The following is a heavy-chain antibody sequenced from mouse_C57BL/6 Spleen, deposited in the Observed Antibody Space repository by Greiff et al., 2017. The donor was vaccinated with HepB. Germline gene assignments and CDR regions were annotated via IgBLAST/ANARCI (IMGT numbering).Heavy chain of an antibody. J-gene: IGHJ4*01. Sequence: VQLQQPGAELVRPGSSVKLSCKASGYTFTSYWMHWVKQRPIQGLEWIGNIDPSDSATHYNQKFKDKATLTVDKSSSTAYMQLSSLTSEDSAVYYCARGYYGSRYAMDYWGQGTSVTVSS. V-gene: IGHV1-52*01. CDR2: IDPSDSAT. CDR3: ARGYYGSRYAMDY. D-gene: IGHD1-1*01. CDR1: GYTFTSYW.